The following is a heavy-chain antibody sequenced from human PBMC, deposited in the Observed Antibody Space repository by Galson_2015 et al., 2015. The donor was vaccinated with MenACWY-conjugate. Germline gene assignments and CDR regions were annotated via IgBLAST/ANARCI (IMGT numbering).Heavy chain of an antibody. Sequence: QSGAEVKKPGESLRISCKGSGYSFTSYWISWVRQMPGKGLEWMGRIDPSDSYTNYSPSFQGHVTISADKSISTAYLQWSSLKASDTAMYYCARRNTDRRAAHDLYYYYYMDVWGKGTTVTVSS. CDR1: GYSFTSYW. J-gene: IGHJ6*03. V-gene: IGHV5-10-1*01. CDR3: ARRNTDRRAAHDLYYYYYMDV. CDR2: IDPSDSYT. D-gene: IGHD6-6*01.